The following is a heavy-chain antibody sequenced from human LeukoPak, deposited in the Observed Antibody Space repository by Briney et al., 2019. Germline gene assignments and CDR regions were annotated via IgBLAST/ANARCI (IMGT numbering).Heavy chain of an antibody. CDR1: GGTFSSYA. J-gene: IGHJ4*02. Sequence: SVKVSCKASGGTFSSYAISWVRQAPGQGLEWMGGIIAIFGTANYAQKFQGRVTITADESTSTAYMELSSLRSEDTAVYYCASSRVRKDIVVVPAAFAVFDYWGQGTLVTVSS. D-gene: IGHD2-2*01. CDR3: ASSRVRKDIVVVPAAFAVFDY. V-gene: IGHV1-69*13. CDR2: IIAIFGTA.